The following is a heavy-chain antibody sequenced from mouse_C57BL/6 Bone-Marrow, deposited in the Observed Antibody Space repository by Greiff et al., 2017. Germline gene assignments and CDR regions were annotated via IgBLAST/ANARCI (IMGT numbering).Heavy chain of an antibody. V-gene: IGHV3-6*01. D-gene: IGHD1-1*01. CDR3: AREGYGSFFDY. J-gene: IGHJ2*01. CDR1: GYSITSGYY. Sequence: EVKLLESGPGLVKPSQSLSLTCSVTGYSITSGYYWNWIRQFPGNKLEWMGYISYDGSNNYNPSLKNRISITRDTSKNQFFLKLNSVTTEDTATYYCAREGYGSFFDYWGQGTTRTVSS. CDR2: ISYDGSN.